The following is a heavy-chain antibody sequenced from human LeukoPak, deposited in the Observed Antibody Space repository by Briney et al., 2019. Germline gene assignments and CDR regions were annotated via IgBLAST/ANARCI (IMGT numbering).Heavy chain of an antibody. CDR2: ISGSGGNT. V-gene: IGHV3-23*01. J-gene: IGHJ3*02. D-gene: IGHD3-16*01. Sequence: GGTLRLSCAASGFTFSSYGMSWVRQAPGKGLEWVSAISGSGGNTYYADSVKGRFTISRDNSKNTLHLQVDSLRAEDTAIYYCAKAPTNHYVLSYGYAFDIWGQGTMVTVSS. CDR1: GFTFSSYG. CDR3: AKAPTNHYVLSYGYAFDI.